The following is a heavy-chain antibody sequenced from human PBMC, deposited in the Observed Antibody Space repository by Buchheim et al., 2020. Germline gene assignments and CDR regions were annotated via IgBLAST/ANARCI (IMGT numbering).Heavy chain of an antibody. Sequence: QVQLQESGPGLVKPSETLSLTCTVSGGSVSSGSYYWSWIRQPPGKGLEWIGYIYYSGSTNYNPSLKSRVTISVDTSKNQFSLKLSSVTAADTAVYYCASDKMVRGVIIKGFDYWGQGTL. J-gene: IGHJ4*02. CDR1: GGSVSSGSYY. D-gene: IGHD3-10*01. V-gene: IGHV4-61*01. CDR2: IYYSGST. CDR3: ASDKMVRGVIIKGFDY.